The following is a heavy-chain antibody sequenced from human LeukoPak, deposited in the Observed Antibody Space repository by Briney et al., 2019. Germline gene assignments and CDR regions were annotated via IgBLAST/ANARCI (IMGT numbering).Heavy chain of an antibody. CDR3: TRDTKN. Sequence: GGSLRLSCVASGITFSNYAVSWVRQAPGRGLQWVSSTYIAGKTFHADSVKGRFTASRDNSKNIYYLQMNSLRAEDTAIYYCTRDTKNWGQGTLVTVSS. CDR1: GITFSNYA. J-gene: IGHJ4*02. D-gene: IGHD1-1*01. CDR2: TYIAGKT. V-gene: IGHV3-23*01.